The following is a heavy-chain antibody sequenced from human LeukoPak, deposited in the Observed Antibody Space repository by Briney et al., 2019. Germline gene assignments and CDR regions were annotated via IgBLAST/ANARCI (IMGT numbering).Heavy chain of an antibody. J-gene: IGHJ4*02. D-gene: IGHD2-2*01. Sequence: SGGSLRLSCAASGFTFSSYWMSWVRQAPGKGLEWVANIKQDGSEKYYVDSVKGRFTISRDNAKNSLYLQMNSLRAEDTAVYYCARVGYCSSTSCHGFEYWGQGTLVTVSS. CDR2: IKQDGSEK. CDR1: GFTFSSYW. V-gene: IGHV3-7*01. CDR3: ARVGYCSSTSCHGFEY.